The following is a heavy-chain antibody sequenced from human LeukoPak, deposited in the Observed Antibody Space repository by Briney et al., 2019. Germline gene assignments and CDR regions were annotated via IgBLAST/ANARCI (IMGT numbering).Heavy chain of an antibody. CDR3: ARGARGTRFDP. J-gene: IGHJ5*02. V-gene: IGHV4-59*04. CDR1: GGSISSYY. CDR2: IYHSGST. Sequence: SETLSLTCTVSGGSISSYYWSWIRQPPGKGLEWIGYIYHSGSTYYNPSLKSRVTMSVDRSKNQFSLKLSSVTAADTAVYYCARGARGTRFDPWGQGTLVTVSS.